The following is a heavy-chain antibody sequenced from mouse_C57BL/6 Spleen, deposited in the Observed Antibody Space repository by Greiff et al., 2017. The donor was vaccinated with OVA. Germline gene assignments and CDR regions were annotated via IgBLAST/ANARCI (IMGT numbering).Heavy chain of an antibody. CDR3: ARYGNCEGAMDY. CDR2: IDPSDSET. CDR1: GYTFTSYW. D-gene: IGHD2-1*01. J-gene: IGHJ4*01. V-gene: IGHV1-52*01. Sequence: QVQLQQPGAELVRPGSSVKLSCKASGYTFTSYWMHWVKQRPIQGLEWIGNIDPSDSETHYNQKFKDKATLTVDKSSSTAYMQLSSLTSEDSAVYYCARYGNCEGAMDYWGQGTSVTVSS.